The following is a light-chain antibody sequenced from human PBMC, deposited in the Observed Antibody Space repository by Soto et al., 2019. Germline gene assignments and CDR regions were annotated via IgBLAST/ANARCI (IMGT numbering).Light chain of an antibody. CDR2: GAS. V-gene: IGKV3-15*01. CDR3: QQYNNWPPIT. J-gene: IGKJ5*01. Sequence: EIAMTQSPATLSVSPGERATLSCRASQSVSSNLAWYQQKPGQAPRLLIYGASTRATGIPARFSGSGSGTEFTLTISSLQSEDFAVYYWQQYNNWPPITFGQGTRLEIK. CDR1: QSVSSN.